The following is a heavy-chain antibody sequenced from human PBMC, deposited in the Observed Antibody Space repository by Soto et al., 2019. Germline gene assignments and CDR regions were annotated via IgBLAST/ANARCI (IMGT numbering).Heavy chain of an antibody. CDR3: ARDLVTLAAMDV. CDR2: IWADGTNK. CDR1: GFTFGDFG. Sequence: QVQLVESGGDVVQPGRSLRLSCEVSGFTFGDFGFHWVRQAPGKGLEWVTVIWADGTNKYYADSVKGRFTVSRDNSKNTLYLQMNSLRVEDTAVYYCARDLVTLAAMDVWGPGTTVLVSS. V-gene: IGHV3-33*01. J-gene: IGHJ6*02. D-gene: IGHD3-16*01.